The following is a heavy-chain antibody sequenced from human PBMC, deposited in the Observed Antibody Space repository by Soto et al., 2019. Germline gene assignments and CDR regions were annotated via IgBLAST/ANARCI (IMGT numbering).Heavy chain of an antibody. Sequence: GGSLRLSCAASGFTFSSYAMSWVRQAPGKGLEWVSAISGSGGSTYYADPVKGRFTISRDNFKNTLYLQMNSLRAEDTAVYYCAKNDGGANYYYYGMDVWGQGTTVTVSS. CDR3: AKNDGGANYYYYGMDV. V-gene: IGHV3-23*01. CDR2: ISGSGGST. D-gene: IGHD1-1*01. CDR1: GFTFSSYA. J-gene: IGHJ6*02.